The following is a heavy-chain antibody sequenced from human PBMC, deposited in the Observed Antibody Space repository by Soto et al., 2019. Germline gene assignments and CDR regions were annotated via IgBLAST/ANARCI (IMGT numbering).Heavy chain of an antibody. CDR2: IIPIFGTA. CDR1: GGTFSSYA. J-gene: IGHJ4*02. CDR3: ARGSGYDFWSGYYLLDY. V-gene: IGHV1-69*13. Sequence: ASVKVSCKASGGTFSSYAISWVRQAPGQGLEWMGGIIPIFGTANYAQKFQGRVTITADESTSTAYMELSSLRSEDTAVYYCARGSGYDFWSGYYLLDYWGQGTLVTVSS. D-gene: IGHD3-3*01.